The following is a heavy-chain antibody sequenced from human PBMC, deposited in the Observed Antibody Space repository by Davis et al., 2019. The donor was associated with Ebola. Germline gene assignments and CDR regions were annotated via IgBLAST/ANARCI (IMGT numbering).Heavy chain of an antibody. CDR3: ARDRQSSGWYYNDYYYGMDV. V-gene: IGHV3-30-3*01. Sequence: PGGSLRLSCAASGFTFSSYAMHWVRQAPGKGLEWVAVISYDGSNKYYADSVKGRFTISRDNSKNTLYLQMNSLRAEDTAVYYCARDRQSSGWYYNDYYYGMDVWGQGTTVTVSS. CDR1: GFTFSSYA. D-gene: IGHD6-19*01. CDR2: ISYDGSNK. J-gene: IGHJ6*02.